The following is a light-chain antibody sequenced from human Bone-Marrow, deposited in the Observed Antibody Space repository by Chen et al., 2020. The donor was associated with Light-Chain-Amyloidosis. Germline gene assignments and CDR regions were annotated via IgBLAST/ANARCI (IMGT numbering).Light chain of an antibody. J-gene: IGLJ3*02. V-gene: IGLV3-21*02. CDR2: DDS. CDR3: QVWDRSSDRPV. Sequence: SYVLTQPSSVSVAPGRTATIACGGNNIGSTSVHWYQQTPGQVPLLVVYDDSDRPSGIPERLSGSNSGNTATRTISRVEAGDEADYYCQVWDRSSDRPVFGGGTKLTVL. CDR1: NIGSTS.